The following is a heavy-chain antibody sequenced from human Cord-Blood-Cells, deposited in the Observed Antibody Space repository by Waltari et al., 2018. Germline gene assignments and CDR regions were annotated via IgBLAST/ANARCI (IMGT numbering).Heavy chain of an antibody. J-gene: IGHJ4*02. CDR3: ARADGSGSREFDY. CDR1: GSSLSSGYY. CDR2: IYHSGST. V-gene: IGHV4-38-2*01. Sequence: QVQLQASGPGPVKPSETLSPTGAVSGSSLSSGYYWGWIRQPPGKGLEWIGSIYHSGSTYYNPSLKSRVTISVDTSKNQFSLKLSSVTAADTAVYYCARADGSGSREFDYWGQGTLVTVSS. D-gene: IGHD3-10*01.